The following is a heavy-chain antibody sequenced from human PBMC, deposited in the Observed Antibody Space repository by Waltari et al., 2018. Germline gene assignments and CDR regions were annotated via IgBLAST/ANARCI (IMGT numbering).Heavy chain of an antibody. J-gene: IGHJ5*02. V-gene: IGHV1-69*01. Sequence: QAQLVQSGAAVKKPGSSVKVSCTASGGPFRRYPISWVRPAPGQGLEWMGGIIPIFGTANYAQKFQGRVTITADESTSTAYMELSSLRSEDTAVYYCARDIVVVPAAIPTDNWFDPWGQGTLVTVSS. CDR2: IIPIFGTA. CDR3: ARDIVVVPAAIPTDNWFDP. CDR1: GGPFRRYP. D-gene: IGHD2-2*02.